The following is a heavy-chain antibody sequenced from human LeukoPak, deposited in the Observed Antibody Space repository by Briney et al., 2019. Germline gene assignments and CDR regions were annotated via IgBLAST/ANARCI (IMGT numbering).Heavy chain of an antibody. CDR1: GGSISSSSYY. J-gene: IGHJ4*02. V-gene: IGHV4-39*01. D-gene: IGHD5-18*01. CDR2: IYYSGST. Sequence: SETLSPTCTVSGGSISSSSYYWGWIRQPPGKGLEWIGNIYYSGSTYYNPSLKSRVTISVDTSKNQFSLKLTSVTAADTAVYYCARHPGYSYAYVDYWGQGTLVTVSS. CDR3: ARHPGYSYAYVDY.